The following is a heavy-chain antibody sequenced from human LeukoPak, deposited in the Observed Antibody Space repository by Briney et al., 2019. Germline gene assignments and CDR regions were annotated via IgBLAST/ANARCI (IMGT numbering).Heavy chain of an antibody. D-gene: IGHD6-13*01. Sequence: SVKVSCKASGGTFSSYAISWVRQAPGHGLEWMGRIIPIFGTANYAQKFQGRVTITTDESTSTAYMELSSLRSEDTAVYYCARMASSYSSSSYWGQGTLVTVSS. CDR2: IIPIFGTA. CDR3: ARMASSYSSSSY. V-gene: IGHV1-69*05. J-gene: IGHJ4*02. CDR1: GGTFSSYA.